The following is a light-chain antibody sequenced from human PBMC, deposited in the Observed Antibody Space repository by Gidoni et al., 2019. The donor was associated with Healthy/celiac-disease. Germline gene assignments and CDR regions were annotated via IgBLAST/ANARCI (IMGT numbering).Light chain of an antibody. CDR1: QSVSSN. CDR3: QHRGT. J-gene: IGKJ4*01. V-gene: IGKV3-15*01. Sequence: IVMTQSPATLSVSPGERATLSCRASQSVSSNLAWYQQKPGQAPRLLIYGASTRATGIPARFSGSGSGTEFTLTISSLQSEDFAVYYCQHRGTFGGGTKVEIK. CDR2: GAS.